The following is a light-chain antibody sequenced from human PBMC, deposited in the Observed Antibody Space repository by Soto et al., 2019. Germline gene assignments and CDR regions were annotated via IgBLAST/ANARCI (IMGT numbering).Light chain of an antibody. J-gene: IGKJ4*01. CDR1: QNIAKY. CDR3: QETYSKPPT. CDR2: ETS. Sequence: DIQMAQSPSSLSASVGARATITCRAGQNIAKYLNWYQQKPGKAPLLLIYETSKLEIGVPSRFAGSGSGTDFTLTISSLQPEDFATYYCQETYSKPPTFGGGTKVDIK. V-gene: IGKV1-39*01.